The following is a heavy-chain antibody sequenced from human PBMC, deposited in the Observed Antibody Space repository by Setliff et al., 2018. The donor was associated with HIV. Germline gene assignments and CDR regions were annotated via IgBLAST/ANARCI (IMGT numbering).Heavy chain of an antibody. J-gene: IGHJ3*02. CDR2: IKQDGSEK. D-gene: IGHD2-2*01. Sequence: GSLRLSCAASGFTFSTYWMTWVRQAPGKGLEWVANIKQDGSEKNYVDSVKGRFTISRDNSKNTLYLQMNSLRAEDTAVYYCARDRGVYCRSTNCYSPVDAFDIWGQGTMVTVSS. V-gene: IGHV3-7*03. CDR3: ARDRGVYCRSTNCYSPVDAFDI. CDR1: GFTFSTYW.